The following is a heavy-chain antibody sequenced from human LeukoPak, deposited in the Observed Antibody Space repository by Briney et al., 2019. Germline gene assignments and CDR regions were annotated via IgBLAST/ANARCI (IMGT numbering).Heavy chain of an antibody. CDR1: GDSVSSNSAA. V-gene: IGHV6-1*01. Sequence: SQTLSLTCAISGDSVSSNSAAWNWIRQSPSRGLEWLGRTYYRSKWYNDYAVSVKSRITINPDTSKNQFSLKLSSVTAADTAVYYCARQSSSRPPYFDYWGQGTLVTVSS. CDR3: ARQSSSRPPYFDY. D-gene: IGHD6-13*01. CDR2: TYYRSKWYN. J-gene: IGHJ4*02.